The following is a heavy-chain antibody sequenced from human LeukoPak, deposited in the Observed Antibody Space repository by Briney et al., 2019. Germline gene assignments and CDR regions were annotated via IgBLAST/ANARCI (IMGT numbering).Heavy chain of an antibody. J-gene: IGHJ4*02. V-gene: IGHV4-30-4*01. CDR3: ARVGSTWSYYFDF. CDR2: IYSSGST. D-gene: IGHD3-10*01. Sequence: SETLSLTCAVSGVSISDEDYYWSWVRRPPGKGLEWIGYIYSSGSTYYDPSLKSRATISVDTSKNQFSLRLSSVTAADTAVYYCARVGSTWSYYFDFWGQGTLFPVSS. CDR1: GVSISDEDYY.